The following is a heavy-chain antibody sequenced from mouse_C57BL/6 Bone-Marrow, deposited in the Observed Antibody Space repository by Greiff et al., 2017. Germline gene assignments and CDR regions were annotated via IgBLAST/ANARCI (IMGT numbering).Heavy chain of an antibody. CDR3: TELASHFDY. CDR2: IYPGNSDT. D-gene: IGHD4-1*01. Sequence: VQLQQSGTVLARPGASVKMSCKTSGYTFTSYWLHWVKQRPGQGLEWIGAIYPGNSDTSYTQKFKGKANLTSVTSASTAYMELSSLTNEDSAVYYCTELASHFDYWGQGTTLTVSS. J-gene: IGHJ2*01. V-gene: IGHV1-5*01. CDR1: GYTFTSYW.